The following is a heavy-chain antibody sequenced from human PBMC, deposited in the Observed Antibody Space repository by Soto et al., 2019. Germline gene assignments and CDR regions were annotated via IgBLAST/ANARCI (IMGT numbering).Heavy chain of an antibody. CDR1: GFTFTSSA. J-gene: IGHJ6*03. V-gene: IGHV1-58*01. D-gene: IGHD4-17*01. CDR2: IVVGSGNT. Sequence: SVKVSCKASGFTFTSSAVQWVRQARGQRLEWIGWIVVGSGNTNYAQKFQERVTITRDMSTSTAYMELSSLRAEDTAVYYCARDAVPYGDYGGDAYYYLDVWGKGTTVTVSS. CDR3: ARDAVPYGDYGGDAYYYLDV.